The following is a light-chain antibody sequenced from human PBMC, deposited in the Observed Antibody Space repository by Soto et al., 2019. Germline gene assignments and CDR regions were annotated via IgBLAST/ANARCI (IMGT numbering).Light chain of an antibody. CDR2: GNN. J-gene: IGLJ3*02. CDR1: GPNIGINT. V-gene: IGLV1-44*01. CDR3: AAWDDGLNGWV. Sequence: QSVLTQPPSASGTPGQRVTISCSGSGPNIGINTVNWYQQLPRTAPKLLIYGNNERPSGVPDRFSGSKSGTSASLAISGLQSDDEAHYYCAAWDDGLNGWVFGGGIKLTVL.